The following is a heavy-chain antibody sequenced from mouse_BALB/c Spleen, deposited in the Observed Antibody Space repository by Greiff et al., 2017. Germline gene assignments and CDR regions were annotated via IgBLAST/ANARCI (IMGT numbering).Heavy chain of an antibody. D-gene: IGHD2-12*01. Sequence: EVQLVESGGGLVKPGGSLKLSCAASGFTFSSYAMSWVRQTPEKRLEWVATISSGGSYTYYPDSVKGRFTISRDNAKNTLYLQMSSLRSEDTAMDDGAREGGDDGYFDVWGAGTTGTVSS. J-gene: IGHJ1*01. V-gene: IGHV5-9-3*01. CDR1: GFTFSSYA. CDR3: AREGGDDGYFDV. CDR2: ISSGGSYT.